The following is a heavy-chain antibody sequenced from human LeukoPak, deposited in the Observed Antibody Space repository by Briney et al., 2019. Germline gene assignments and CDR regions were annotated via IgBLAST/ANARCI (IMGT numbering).Heavy chain of an antibody. Sequence: SETLSLTCTVSGGSISSSSYYWGWIRQPPGKGLEWIGSIYYSGSTYYNPSLKSRVTISVDTSKSQFSLKLSSVTAADTAVYYCARLDNYLTIFDIWGQGTMVTVSS. J-gene: IGHJ3*02. CDR3: ARLDNYLTIFDI. V-gene: IGHV4-39*01. CDR1: GGSISSSSYY. CDR2: IYYSGST. D-gene: IGHD5-24*01.